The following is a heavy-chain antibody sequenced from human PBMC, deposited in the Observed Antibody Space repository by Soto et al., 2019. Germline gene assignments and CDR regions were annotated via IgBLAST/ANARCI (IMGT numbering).Heavy chain of an antibody. CDR3: ARGRMELYFDY. CDR1: GFTFSSYG. CDR2: IWYDGSNK. D-gene: IGHD1-26*01. V-gene: IGHV3-33*01. J-gene: IGHJ4*02. Sequence: QVQLVESGGGVVQPGRSLRLSCAASGFTFSSYGMHWVRQAPGKGLEWVAVIWYDGSNKYYADSVKGRFTISRDNSKNTLYLQMNSLRAEDTAVYYCARGRMELYFDYWGQGTLVTVSS.